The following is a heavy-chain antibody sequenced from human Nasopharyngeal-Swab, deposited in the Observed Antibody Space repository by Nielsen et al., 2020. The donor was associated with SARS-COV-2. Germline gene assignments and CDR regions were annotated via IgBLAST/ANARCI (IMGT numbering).Heavy chain of an antibody. D-gene: IGHD6-13*01. V-gene: IGHV3-21*01. J-gene: IGHJ6*02. Sequence: GESLKISCAASGFTFSSYSMNWVRQAPGKWLEWVSSISSSSSYIYYADSVKGRFTISRDNAKNSLYLQMNSLRAEDTAVYYCAREPYSSSFQLTLYYYYYYGMDVWGQGTTVTVSS. CDR3: AREPYSSSFQLTLYYYYYYGMDV. CDR1: GFTFSSYS. CDR2: ISSSSSYI.